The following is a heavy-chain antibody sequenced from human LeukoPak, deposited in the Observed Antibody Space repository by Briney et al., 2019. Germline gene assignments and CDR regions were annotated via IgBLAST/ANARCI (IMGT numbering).Heavy chain of an antibody. J-gene: IGHJ6*03. CDR2: ISSSSSYI. CDR3: AREARRYCSGGSCDYYYMDV. CDR1: GFTFSSYS. D-gene: IGHD2-15*01. Sequence: PGGSLRLSCAASGFTFSSYSMNWVRQAPGKGLEWVSSISSSSSYIYYADSVKGRFTISRDNAKNSLYLQMNSLRAEDTAGYYCAREARRYCSGGSCDYYYMDVWGKGTTVTVSS. V-gene: IGHV3-21*01.